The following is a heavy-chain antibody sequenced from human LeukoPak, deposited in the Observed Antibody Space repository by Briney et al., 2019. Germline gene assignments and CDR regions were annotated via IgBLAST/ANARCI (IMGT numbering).Heavy chain of an antibody. CDR1: GGSFSGYY. CDR3: ARVRRYSSSWKYYYYMDV. J-gene: IGHJ6*03. CDR2: INHSGST. V-gene: IGHV4-34*01. Sequence: SETLSLTCAVYGGSFSGYYWSWIRQPPGKGLEWIGEINHSGSTNYNPSLKSRVTISVDTSKNQFSLKLSSVTAADTAVYYCARVRRYSSSWKYYYYMDVWGKGTTVTVSS. D-gene: IGHD6-13*01.